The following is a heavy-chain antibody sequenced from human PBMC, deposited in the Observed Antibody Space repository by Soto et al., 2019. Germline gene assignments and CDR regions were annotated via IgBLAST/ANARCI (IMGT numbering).Heavy chain of an antibody. CDR2: MNPNSGNT. CDR3: ARALSHTDAFDI. J-gene: IGHJ3*02. Sequence: ASVKVSCKASGYTFTSYDINWVRQATGQGLEWMGWMNPNSGNTGYAQKFQGRVTMTRNTSISTAYMELSSLRSEDTAVYYCARALSHTDAFDIWGQGTMVTVSS. V-gene: IGHV1-8*01. CDR1: GYTFTSYD. D-gene: IGHD3-9*01.